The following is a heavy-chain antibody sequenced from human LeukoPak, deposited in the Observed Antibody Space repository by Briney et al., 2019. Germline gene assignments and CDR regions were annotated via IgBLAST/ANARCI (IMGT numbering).Heavy chain of an antibody. D-gene: IGHD6-6*01. CDR3: ARDQNIAGRPDY. Sequence: ASVKVSCKASGYTFPDYGISCVRQAPGQGLEWVGWISGYNGHTNYAQKFQGRVTMTTDTSTSTVYMELRTLRSDDTAVYYCARDQNIAGRPDYWGQGTLVTVSS. V-gene: IGHV1-18*01. J-gene: IGHJ4*02. CDR2: ISGYNGHT. CDR1: GYTFPDYG.